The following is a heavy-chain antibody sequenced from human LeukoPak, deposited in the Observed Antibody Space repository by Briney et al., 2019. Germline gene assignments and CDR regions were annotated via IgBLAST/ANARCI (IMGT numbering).Heavy chain of an antibody. CDR1: GFTLSSYG. Sequence: PGGSLRLSCAASGFTLSSYGMHWVRQAQGKGLEWVAFIRYDGSNKYYADSMKGRFTISRDNSKNTLYLQMNSLRAEDTAVYYCAKDMRPIVVVPAAMRPDYWGQGTLVTVSS. J-gene: IGHJ4*02. CDR3: AKDMRPIVVVPAAMRPDY. CDR2: IRYDGSNK. D-gene: IGHD2-2*01. V-gene: IGHV3-30*02.